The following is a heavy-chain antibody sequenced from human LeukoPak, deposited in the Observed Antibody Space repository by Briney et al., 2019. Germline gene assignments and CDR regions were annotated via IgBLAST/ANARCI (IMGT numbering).Heavy chain of an antibody. D-gene: IGHD3-22*01. CDR3: AKDSSSYDWGYMDV. CDR1: GFTFSTYA. J-gene: IGHJ6*03. V-gene: IGHV3-23*01. CDR2: IGGSDGRT. Sequence: GGSLRLSCAASGFTFSTYAMSWVRQAPGKGLDWVSLIGGSDGRTRYADSVKGRFTISRDNSKNTLYLEMNSLRAEDTAVCYCAKDSSSYDWGYMDVWGKGTTVTISS.